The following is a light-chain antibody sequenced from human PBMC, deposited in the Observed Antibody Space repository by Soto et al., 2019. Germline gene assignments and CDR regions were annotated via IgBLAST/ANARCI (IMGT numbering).Light chain of an antibody. CDR1: QSLRSTY. Sequence: EIVLAQSPGTLSLSPGETATLSCRASQSLRSTYLAWYQQKPGQAPRIIIYDASSRAACTPDRFSGSGSGTDFTLTINRLEPEDFAVYYCQQYGTSFTFGPGTRVDIK. CDR2: DAS. CDR3: QQYGTSFT. V-gene: IGKV3-20*01. J-gene: IGKJ3*01.